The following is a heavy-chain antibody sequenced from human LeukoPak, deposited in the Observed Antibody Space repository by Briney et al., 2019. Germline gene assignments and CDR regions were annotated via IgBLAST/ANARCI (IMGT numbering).Heavy chain of an antibody. D-gene: IGHD2-8*01. CDR1: GFVFSEYA. Sequence: GSLRLSCTASGFVFSEYAMSWVRQAPGKGLEWVSAISDSGGRTYYADSVKGRFTISRDNSKNTLYLQMNSLRAEDTAVYYCAKDRMVYGYWGQGTLVTVSS. V-gene: IGHV3-23*01. CDR3: AKDRMVYGY. CDR2: ISDSGGRT. J-gene: IGHJ4*02.